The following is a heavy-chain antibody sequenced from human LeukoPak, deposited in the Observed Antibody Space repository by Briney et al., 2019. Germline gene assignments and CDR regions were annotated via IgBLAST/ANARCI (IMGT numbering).Heavy chain of an antibody. D-gene: IGHD1-1*01. J-gene: IGHJ4*02. Sequence: PGGSLRLSCAASGFTFSSYAMHWVRQAPGKGLEWVAVISYDGSNKYYADSVKGRFTISRDNSKNTLYLQMNGLRAEDTAVYYCARDGQLLDYWGQGTLVTVSS. CDR2: ISYDGSNK. V-gene: IGHV3-30-3*01. CDR3: ARDGQLLDY. CDR1: GFTFSSYA.